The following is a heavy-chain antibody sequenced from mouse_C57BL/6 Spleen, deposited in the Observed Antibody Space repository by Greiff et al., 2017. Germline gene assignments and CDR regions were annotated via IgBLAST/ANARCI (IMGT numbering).Heavy chain of an antibody. V-gene: IGHV5-17*01. CDR1: GFTFSDYG. J-gene: IGHJ1*03. CDR3: ARGGYGSSYVWYFDV. CDR2: ISSGSSTI. D-gene: IGHD1-1*01. Sequence: EVHLVESGGGLVKPGGSLKLSCAASGFTFSDYGMHWVRQAPEKGLEWVAYISSGSSTIYYADTVKGRFTISRDNAKNTLFLQMTSLRSEDTAMYYCARGGYGSSYVWYFDVWGTGTTVTVSS.